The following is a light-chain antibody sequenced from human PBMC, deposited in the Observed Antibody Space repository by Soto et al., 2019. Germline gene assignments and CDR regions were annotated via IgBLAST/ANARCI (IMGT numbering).Light chain of an antibody. Sequence: DIQMTQSPSSLSASVGDRVTITCRASQSASSYFNWYQQKPGKAPKLLIYAASSLQSGVPSRFSGSGSGTDFTLTISDVQPEDSATYYCQQSYSIPFTFGPGTKVDIK. CDR3: QQSYSIPFT. CDR1: QSASSY. J-gene: IGKJ3*01. V-gene: IGKV1-39*01. CDR2: AAS.